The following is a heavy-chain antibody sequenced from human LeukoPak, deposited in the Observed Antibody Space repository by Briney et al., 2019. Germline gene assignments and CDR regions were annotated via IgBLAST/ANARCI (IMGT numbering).Heavy chain of an antibody. CDR3: ARDLFTLDY. V-gene: IGHV3-30*04. J-gene: IGHJ4*02. D-gene: IGHD3-10*02. CDR1: GFTFSSFA. CDR2: ISYDGRNK. Sequence: GGSLRLSCAASGFTFSSFAMHWVHQAPGKGLEWVAVISYDGRNKYYADSVEGRFTISRDNSKNTLYLQMNSLRAEDTAVYYCARDLFTLDYWGQGTLVTVSS.